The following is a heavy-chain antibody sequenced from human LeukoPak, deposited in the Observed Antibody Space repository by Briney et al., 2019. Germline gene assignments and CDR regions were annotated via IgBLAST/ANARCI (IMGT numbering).Heavy chain of an antibody. CDR3: ARHGGYSSSNFDY. D-gene: IGHD6-19*01. V-gene: IGHV4-39*01. CDR2: TSYSGSA. CDR1: GDSISNSRYS. J-gene: IGHJ4*02. Sequence: SETLSLTCTVSGDSISNSRYSWGWIRQPPGKGLEWIGTTSYSGSAYYNPSLKSRVTISVDTSKNQFSLKLSSVTAADTAVYYCARHGGYSSSNFDYWGQGTLVTVSS.